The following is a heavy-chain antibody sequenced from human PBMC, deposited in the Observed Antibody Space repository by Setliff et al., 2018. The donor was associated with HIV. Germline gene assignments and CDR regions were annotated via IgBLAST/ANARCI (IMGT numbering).Heavy chain of an antibody. CDR3: ARERPPMEG. V-gene: IGHV4-39*07. CDR2: IYHSGST. J-gene: IGHJ6*04. Sequence: PSETLSLTCTVSGGSVSSGSYHWGWIRQPPGKGLEWIGSIYHSGSTYYNPSLKSRIAISVDTSKSQFSLRLTSVTAADTAVYFCARERPPMEGWGKGTTVTVSS. CDR1: GGSVSSGSYH.